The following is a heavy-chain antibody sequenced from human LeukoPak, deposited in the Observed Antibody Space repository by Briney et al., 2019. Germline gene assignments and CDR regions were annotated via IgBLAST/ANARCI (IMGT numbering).Heavy chain of an antibody. CDR1: GYTFTSYG. CDR3: ARVARYCSGGSCFWFDP. D-gene: IGHD2-15*01. V-gene: IGHV1-18*01. Sequence: GASVKVSCKASGYTFTSYGISWVRQAPGQGLEWMGWISAYSGNTNYAQKLQGRVTMTTDTSTSTAYMELRSLRSDDTAVYYCARVARYCSGGSCFWFDPWGQGTLVTVSS. CDR2: ISAYSGNT. J-gene: IGHJ5*02.